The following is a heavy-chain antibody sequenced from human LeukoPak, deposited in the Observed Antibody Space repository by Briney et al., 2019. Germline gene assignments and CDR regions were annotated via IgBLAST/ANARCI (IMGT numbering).Heavy chain of an antibody. CDR1: GFTFSSYD. CDR2: IGTAGDT. D-gene: IGHD6-13*01. V-gene: IGHV3-13*01. Sequence: GGSLRLSCAASGFTFSSYDMYWVRHATGKGLEWVSAIGTAGDTYYPGSVKGRFTISRENAKNSLYLQMNSLRAGDTAVYYCARGGSSFTLIDYWGQGTLVTGSS. J-gene: IGHJ4*02. CDR3: ARGGSSFTLIDY.